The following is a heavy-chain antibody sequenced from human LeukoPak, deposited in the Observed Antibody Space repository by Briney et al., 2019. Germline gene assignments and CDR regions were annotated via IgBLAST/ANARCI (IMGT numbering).Heavy chain of an antibody. CDR1: GFTFSSYW. CDR2: IKQDGSEK. D-gene: IGHD6-19*01. Sequence: GGSLRLSWAASGFTFSSYWMSWVRQAPGKGVGWVANIKQDGSEKYYVDSVKGRFTISRDNAKNSLYLQRNSLRAEDTAVYYCARVPGAGRGDYWGQGTLVTVSS. V-gene: IGHV3-7*01. CDR3: ARVPGAGRGDY. J-gene: IGHJ4*02.